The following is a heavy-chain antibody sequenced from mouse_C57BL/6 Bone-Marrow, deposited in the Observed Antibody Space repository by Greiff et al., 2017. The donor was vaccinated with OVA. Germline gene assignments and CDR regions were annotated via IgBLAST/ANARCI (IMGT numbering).Heavy chain of an antibody. D-gene: IGHD1-1*01. Sequence: QVQLKESGAELVKPGASVKLSCKASGYTFTSYWMHWVKQRPGQGLEWIGMIHPNSGSTNYNEKFKSKATLTVDKSSSTAYMQLSSLTSEDSAVYYCARDGSSSPFAYWGQGTLVTVSA. J-gene: IGHJ3*01. CDR1: GYTFTSYW. CDR2: IHPNSGST. V-gene: IGHV1-64*01. CDR3: ARDGSSSPFAY.